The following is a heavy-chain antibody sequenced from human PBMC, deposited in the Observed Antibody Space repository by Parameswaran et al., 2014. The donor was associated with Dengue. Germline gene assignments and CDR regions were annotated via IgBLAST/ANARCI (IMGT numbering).Heavy chain of an antibody. Sequence: SWVRQAPGQGLEWMGGIIPIFGTANYAQKFQGRVTITADESTSTAYMELSSLRSEDTAVYYCAGEWRTDIVVVPAALDYWGQGTLVTVSS. D-gene: IGHD2-2*01. CDR3: AGEWRTDIVVVPAALDY. J-gene: IGHJ4*02. CDR2: IIPIFGTA. V-gene: IGHV1-69*01.